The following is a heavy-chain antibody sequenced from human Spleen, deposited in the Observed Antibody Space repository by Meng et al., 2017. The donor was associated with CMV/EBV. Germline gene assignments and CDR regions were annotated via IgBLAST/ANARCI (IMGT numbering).Heavy chain of an antibody. V-gene: IGHV3-7*01. CDR3: ARDPLNTIFGVVLGYGMDV. D-gene: IGHD3-3*01. CDR1: GFTFSSYW. J-gene: IGHJ6*02. CDR2: IKQDGSEK. Sequence: GESLKISCAASGFTFSSYWMSWVRQAPGKGLEWVANIKQDGSEKYYVDSVKGRFTISRDNAKNSLYLQMNSLRAEDTAVYYCARDPLNTIFGVVLGYGMDVWGQGTTVTVSS.